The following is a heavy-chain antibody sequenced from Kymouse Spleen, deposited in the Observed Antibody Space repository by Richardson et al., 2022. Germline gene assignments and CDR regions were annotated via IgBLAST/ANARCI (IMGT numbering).Heavy chain of an antibody. Sequence: QVQLQQWGAGLLKPSETLSLTCAVYGGSFSGYYWSWIRQPPGKGLEWIGEINHSGSTNYNPSLKSRVTISVDTSKNQFSLKLSSVTAADTAVYYCARGRGYSSSSGFDYWGQGTLVTVSS. CDR3: ARGRGYSSSSGFDY. D-gene: IGHD6-6*01. V-gene: IGHV4-34*01. CDR2: INHSGST. J-gene: IGHJ4*02. CDR1: GGSFSGYY.